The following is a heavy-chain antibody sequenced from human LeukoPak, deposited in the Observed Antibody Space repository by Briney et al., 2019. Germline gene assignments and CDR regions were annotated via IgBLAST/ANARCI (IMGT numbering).Heavy chain of an antibody. Sequence: WGSLRLSCAASGFTFAGYAMSWVRQAPGKGLEWVSAISGSGGSIYYVDSVKARFTISRDTSKNTLYLQMSSLRAEDTAVYYCAKDQGREGYTYGYDYWGQGTLVTVSS. CDR2: ISGSGGSI. CDR1: GFTFAGYA. J-gene: IGHJ4*02. V-gene: IGHV3-23*01. D-gene: IGHD5-18*01. CDR3: AKDQGREGYTYGYDY.